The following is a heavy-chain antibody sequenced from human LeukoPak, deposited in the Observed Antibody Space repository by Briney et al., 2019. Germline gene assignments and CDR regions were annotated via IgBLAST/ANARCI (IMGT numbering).Heavy chain of an antibody. J-gene: IGHJ4*02. D-gene: IGHD3-22*01. Sequence: GRSLRLSCAASGFTFDDYAMHWVRQAPGKGLEWVSGISWNSGSIGYADSVKGRFTISRDNAKNPLYLQMNSLRAEDTALYYCAKDTAYYYDSSGYFDYWGQGTLVTVSS. CDR2: ISWNSGSI. CDR3: AKDTAYYYDSSGYFDY. V-gene: IGHV3-9*01. CDR1: GFTFDDYA.